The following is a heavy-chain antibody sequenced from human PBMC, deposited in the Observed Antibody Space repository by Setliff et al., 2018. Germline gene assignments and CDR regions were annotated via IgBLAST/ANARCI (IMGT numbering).Heavy chain of an antibody. CDR2: IYSSGST. CDR3: ARDKTVQRFIT. Sequence: PSETLSLTCTVSGGSISSGDYYWSWIRQPPGKGLEWIGYIYSSGSTYYNPSLKSRVSISVDTSKNQFSLKLSSVTAADTAVYYCARDKTVQRFITWGQGTLVTVSS. J-gene: IGHJ5*02. D-gene: IGHD3-10*01. V-gene: IGHV4-30-4*02. CDR1: GGSISSGDYY.